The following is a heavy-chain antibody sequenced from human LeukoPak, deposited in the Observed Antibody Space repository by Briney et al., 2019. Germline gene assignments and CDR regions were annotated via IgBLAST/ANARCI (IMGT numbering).Heavy chain of an antibody. V-gene: IGHV4-59*08. Sequence: SETLSLACTVSGGSISRYSWSWIRQPPGKGLEWIGNIFYSGNTNYNPSLKSRVTISIDTSQNQFSLKLSSVTAADTAVYYCAACPYYWGQGTLVTVSS. CDR1: GGSISRYS. CDR3: AACPYY. CDR2: IFYSGNT. J-gene: IGHJ4*02.